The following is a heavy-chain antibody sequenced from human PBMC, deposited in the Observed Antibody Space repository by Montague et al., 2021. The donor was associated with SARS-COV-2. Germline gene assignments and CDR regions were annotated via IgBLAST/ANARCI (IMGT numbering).Heavy chain of an antibody. J-gene: IGHJ6*02. CDR1: GGSISSSSYY. CDR2: IYYSRST. Sequence: ETLSLTCTVSGGSISSSSYYWGWIRQPPGKGLEWIGSIYYSRSTYYNPSLKSRVTISVDTSKNQFSLKLSSVTAADTAVYYCARDKAEYIVVVPAVPLAYGMDVWGQGTTVTVSS. CDR3: ARDKAEYIVVVPAVPLAYGMDV. V-gene: IGHV4-39*07. D-gene: IGHD2-2*01.